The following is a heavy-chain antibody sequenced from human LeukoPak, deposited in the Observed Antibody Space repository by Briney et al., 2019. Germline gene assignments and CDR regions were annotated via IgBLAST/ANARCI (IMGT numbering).Heavy chain of an antibody. CDR3: AKDPVDTAMVYYMDV. Sequence: GGSVRLSCAASGFTFSSYAMSWVRQAPGKGLEWVSAISGSGGSTYCADSVKGRFTISRDNSKNTLYLQMNSLRAEDTAVYYCAKDPVDTAMVYYMDVWGKGTTVTVSS. D-gene: IGHD5-18*01. V-gene: IGHV3-23*01. CDR1: GFTFSSYA. CDR2: ISGSGGST. J-gene: IGHJ6*03.